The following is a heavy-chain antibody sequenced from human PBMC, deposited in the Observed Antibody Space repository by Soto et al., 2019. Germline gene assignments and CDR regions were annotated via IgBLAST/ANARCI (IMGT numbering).Heavy chain of an antibody. CDR3: VLVYDILATDP. J-gene: IGHJ5*02. CDR1: GGTFSSYA. D-gene: IGHD5-12*01. CDR2: IIPIFGTA. Sequence: EASVKVSCKATGGTFSSYAISWVRQAPGQGLEWMGGIIPIFGTANYAQKFQGRVTITADESTSTAYMELSSLRAEYTALYYCVLVYDILATDPWGQGTMVTVYS. V-gene: IGHV1-69*13.